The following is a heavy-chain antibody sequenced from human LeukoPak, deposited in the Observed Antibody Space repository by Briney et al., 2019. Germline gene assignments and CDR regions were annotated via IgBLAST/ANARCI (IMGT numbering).Heavy chain of an antibody. Sequence: SVKVSCKASGGTFSSYAISWARQAPGQGLEWMGRIIPILGIANYAQKFQGRVTITADKSTSTAYMELSSLRAEDTAVYYCAKDLEQYSYGPHFDYWGQGTLVTVSS. J-gene: IGHJ4*02. CDR2: IIPILGIA. D-gene: IGHD5-18*01. CDR3: AKDLEQYSYGPHFDY. V-gene: IGHV1-69*04. CDR1: GGTFSSYA.